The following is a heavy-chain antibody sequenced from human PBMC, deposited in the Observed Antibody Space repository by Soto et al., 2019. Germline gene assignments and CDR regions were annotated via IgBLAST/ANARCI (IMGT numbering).Heavy chain of an antibody. CDR2: FDPEDGET. J-gene: IGHJ2*01. Sequence: SLKVSCKVSAYTLTELSMHWVRQAPGKGLEWMGGFDPEDGETIYAQKFQGRVTMTEDTSTDTAYMELSSLSSEDTAVYYCANSMVPFWYFDLWGRGTLVTVSS. CDR1: AYTLTELS. V-gene: IGHV1-24*01. CDR3: ANSMVPFWYFDL. D-gene: IGHD3-10*01.